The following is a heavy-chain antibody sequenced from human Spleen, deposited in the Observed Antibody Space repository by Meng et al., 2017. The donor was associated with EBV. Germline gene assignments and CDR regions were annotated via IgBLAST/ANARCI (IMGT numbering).Heavy chain of an antibody. CDR2: VTPDGGRT. CDR3: SRDLMGPDDW. J-gene: IGHJ4*02. Sequence: ELQVVDAGGTLVQPGGSLRPSCATSGFSFSAYWMHWVRQVPGKGLQWVSRVTPDGGRTDYADSVQGRFTISRDNAAKTLYLQMKSLRPEDTAVYYCSRDLMGPDDWWGQGTLVTVSS. V-gene: IGHV3-74*01. D-gene: IGHD1-26*01. CDR1: GFSFSAYW.